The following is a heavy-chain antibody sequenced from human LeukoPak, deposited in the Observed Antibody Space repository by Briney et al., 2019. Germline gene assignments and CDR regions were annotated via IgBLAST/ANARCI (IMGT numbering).Heavy chain of an antibody. J-gene: IGHJ4*02. V-gene: IGHV3-21*01. Sequence: GGSLRLSCAASGFTFSSYSMNWVRQDPGKGLEWVSSISSSSSYIYYADSVKGRFTISRDNAKNSLYLQMNSLRAEDTAVYYCARARLACSSTSCPDYWGQGTLVTVSS. D-gene: IGHD2-2*01. CDR3: ARARLACSSTSCPDY. CDR1: GFTFSSYS. CDR2: ISSSSSYI.